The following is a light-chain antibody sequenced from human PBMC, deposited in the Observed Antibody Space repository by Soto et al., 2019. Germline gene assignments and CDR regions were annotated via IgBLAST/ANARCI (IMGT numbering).Light chain of an antibody. CDR3: QQYNAYSIT. Sequence: DLQVTQSPSTLSSSVGDRVTLPCRASPSISCRLAWYQQKPGKAPKLLIYHVSSSDSGVPSRFSGSGSGTEFTLTITSLQPDDFATYYCQQYNAYSITFGQGTRLEIK. J-gene: IGKJ5*01. CDR2: HVS. V-gene: IGKV1-5*03. CDR1: PSISCR.